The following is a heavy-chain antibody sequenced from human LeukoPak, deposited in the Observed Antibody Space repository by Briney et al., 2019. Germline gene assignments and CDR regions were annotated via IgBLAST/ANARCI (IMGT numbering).Heavy chain of an antibody. J-gene: IGHJ6*02. V-gene: IGHV3-15*07. CDR3: TTGGSPHYYYYGMDV. D-gene: IGHD5-12*01. Sequence: GGSLRLSCAASGFTISNAWMNWVRQAPGKGLEWVGRIKSKTDGGTTDYAAPVKGRFTISRDDSKNTLYLQMNSLKTEDTAIYYCTTGGSPHYYYYGMDVWGQGTTGTVSS. CDR2: IKSKTDGGTT. CDR1: GFTISNAW.